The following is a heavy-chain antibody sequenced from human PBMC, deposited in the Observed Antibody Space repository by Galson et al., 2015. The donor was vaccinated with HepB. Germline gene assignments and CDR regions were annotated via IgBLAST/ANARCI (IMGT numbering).Heavy chain of an antibody. V-gene: IGHV3-33*01. Sequence: SLRLSCAASGLTFSTYDMHWVRQAPGKGLEWVAVIWYDGSEYYVDSVKGRFTISRDNSKNTLYLQMNSLRAEDTAVHYCARDGRITMVRGVIDYWGQGTLVTVSS. CDR3: ARDGRITMVRGVIDY. J-gene: IGHJ4*02. CDR2: IWYDGSE. CDR1: GLTFSTYD. D-gene: IGHD3-10*01.